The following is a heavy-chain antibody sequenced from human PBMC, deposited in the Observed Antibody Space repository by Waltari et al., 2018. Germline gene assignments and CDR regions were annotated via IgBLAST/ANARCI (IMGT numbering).Heavy chain of an antibody. J-gene: IGHJ5*02. D-gene: IGHD2-2*01. Sequence: QVQLVQSGAEVKKPGSSVKVSCKASGGTFSSYAISWVRQAPGQGLEWMGGIIPILGTANYAQKCQGRVTSTADECTSTAYMELSSLRSEDTAVYYCARVSGAGYQLPSSPWGQGTLVTVSS. CDR1: GGTFSSYA. CDR2: IIPILGTA. V-gene: IGHV1-69*01. CDR3: ARVSGAGYQLPSSP.